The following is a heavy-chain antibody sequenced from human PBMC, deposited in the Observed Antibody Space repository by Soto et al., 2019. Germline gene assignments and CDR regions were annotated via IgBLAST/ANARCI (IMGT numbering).Heavy chain of an antibody. J-gene: IGHJ4*02. Sequence: SQTHSLTCAISGDRVSSNSAAWNWIRQSPSRGLEWLGRTYYRSKWYNDYAVSVKSRITINPDTSKNQFPLQLNSVTPEDTAVYYCAREAVSSGWYYFDYWGQGTLVTVSS. CDR3: AREAVSSGWYYFDY. V-gene: IGHV6-1*01. CDR1: GDRVSSNSAA. CDR2: TYYRSKWYN. D-gene: IGHD6-19*01.